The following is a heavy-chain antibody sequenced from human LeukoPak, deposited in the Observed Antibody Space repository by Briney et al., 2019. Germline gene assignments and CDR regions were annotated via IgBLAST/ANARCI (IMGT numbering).Heavy chain of an antibody. CDR3: ARGSFCDY. J-gene: IGHJ4*02. CDR2: IYYSGST. D-gene: IGHD2-15*01. V-gene: IGHV4-39*07. CDR1: GGSISSSRYY. Sequence: KPSETLSLTCTVSGGSISSSRYYWGWIRQPPGKGLEWIGYIYYSGSTYYNPSLKSRVTMSVDTSKNQFSLKLSSVTAADTAVYYCARGSFCDYWGQGTLVTVSS.